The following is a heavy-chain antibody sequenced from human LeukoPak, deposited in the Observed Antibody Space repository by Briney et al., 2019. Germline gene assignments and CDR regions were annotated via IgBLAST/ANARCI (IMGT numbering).Heavy chain of an antibody. V-gene: IGHV4-34*01. J-gene: IGHJ4*02. CDR1: GGSFSGYY. CDR2: INHSGST. Sequence: TSETLSLTCAVYGGSFSGYYYNWIRQPPGKGLEWIGEINHSGSTNYNPSLKSRVTISVDTSKNQFSLKLSSVTAADTAVYYCARRSTVGRMGHWGQGTLVTVSS. CDR3: ARRSTVGRMGH. D-gene: IGHD4-23*01.